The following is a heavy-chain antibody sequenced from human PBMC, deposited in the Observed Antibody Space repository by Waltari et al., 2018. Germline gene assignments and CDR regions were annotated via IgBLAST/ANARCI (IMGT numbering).Heavy chain of an antibody. CDR3: ASLGSVNAFDI. Sequence: QVQLQESGPGLVKPSATLSLTCAVSGYSFSSGYYWGWIRQPPGKGLEWIGSIYHSGSTYYNPSLKSRVTISVDTSKNQFSLKLSSVTAADTAVYYCASLGSVNAFDIWGQGTMVTVSS. D-gene: IGHD1-26*01. CDR1: GYSFSSGYY. J-gene: IGHJ3*02. CDR2: IYHSGST. V-gene: IGHV4-38-2*01.